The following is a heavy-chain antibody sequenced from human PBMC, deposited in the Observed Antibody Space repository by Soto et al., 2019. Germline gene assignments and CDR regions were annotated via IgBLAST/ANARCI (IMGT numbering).Heavy chain of an antibody. Sequence: LRLSCAASGFTFSSYGMHWVRQAPGKGLEWVAVISYDGSNKYYADSVKGRFTISRDNSKNTLYLQMNSLRAEDTAVYYCAKVGGGQWLRSYYFDYWGQGTLVTVSS. CDR1: GFTFSSYG. CDR3: AKVGGGQWLRSYYFDY. V-gene: IGHV3-30*18. CDR2: ISYDGSNK. D-gene: IGHD5-12*01. J-gene: IGHJ4*02.